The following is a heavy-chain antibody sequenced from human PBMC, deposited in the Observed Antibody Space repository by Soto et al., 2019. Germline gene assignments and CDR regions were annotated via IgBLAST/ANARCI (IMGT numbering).Heavy chain of an antibody. CDR3: AKWTGIYCIGGRCYLDAPFDY. D-gene: IGHD2-15*01. Sequence: EVHLLESGGDLVQPGGSLRLSCAASGFTFSNYAMSWVRQAPGKGLDWVSGISGSAASTFYADSVKGRFTISRDNSKNTLYLQMNSLIAEDTAVYYCAKWTGIYCIGGRCYLDAPFDYWGQGTLVTVSS. V-gene: IGHV3-23*01. J-gene: IGHJ4*02. CDR1: GFTFSNYA. CDR2: ISGSAAST.